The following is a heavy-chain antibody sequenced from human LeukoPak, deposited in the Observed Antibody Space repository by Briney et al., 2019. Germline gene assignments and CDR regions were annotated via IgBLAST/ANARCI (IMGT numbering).Heavy chain of an antibody. CDR2: ISSSSSYI. Sequence: SGGSLRLSCAASGFTFSDYYMSWIRQAPGKGLEWVSSISSSSSYIYYADSVKGRFTISRDNAKNSLYLQMNSLRAEDTAVYYCAGEGGSSLSFDYWGQGTLVTVSS. D-gene: IGHD6-13*01. CDR1: GFTFSDYY. CDR3: AGEGGSSLSFDY. J-gene: IGHJ4*02. V-gene: IGHV3-11*06.